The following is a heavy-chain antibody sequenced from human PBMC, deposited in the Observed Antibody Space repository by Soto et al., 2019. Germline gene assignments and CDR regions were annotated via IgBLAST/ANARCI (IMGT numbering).Heavy chain of an antibody. CDR1: GFTVSSNY. D-gene: IGHD3-22*01. CDR3: ARDRWGYYYDSSGYPSWDY. J-gene: IGHJ4*02. CDR2: IYSGGST. Sequence: GGSLRLSCAASGFTVSSNYMSWVRQAPGKGREWVSVIYSGGSTYYADSVKGRFTISRDNSKNTLYLQMNSLRAEDTAVYYCARDRWGYYYDSSGYPSWDYWGQGTLVTVSS. V-gene: IGHV3-66*01.